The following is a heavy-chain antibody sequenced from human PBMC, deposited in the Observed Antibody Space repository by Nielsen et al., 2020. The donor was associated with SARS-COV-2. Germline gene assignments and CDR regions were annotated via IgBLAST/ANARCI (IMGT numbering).Heavy chain of an antibody. Sequence: SETLSLTCTVSGGSISRSDYYWGWIRQPPGKGPEWIGSIYYSGTTRYNPSLKSRGTISVDTSKNQFSLELTSMTAADTAVYYCARGLGKMATMVGMDVWGQGTTVTVSS. CDR1: GGSISRSDYY. CDR3: ARGLGKMATMVGMDV. CDR2: IYYSGTT. J-gene: IGHJ6*02. D-gene: IGHD5-24*01. V-gene: IGHV4-39*07.